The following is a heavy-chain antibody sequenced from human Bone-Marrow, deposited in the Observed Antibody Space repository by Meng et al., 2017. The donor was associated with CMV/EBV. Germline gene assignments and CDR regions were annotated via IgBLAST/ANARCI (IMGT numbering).Heavy chain of an antibody. J-gene: IGHJ5*02. V-gene: IGHV3-53*01. CDR2: IYSGGST. CDR3: AREADNNWFDP. Sequence: EVELVESGGGLFQPGGSLILSCAASGFTVSSNYMSWVRQAPGKGLEWVSVIYSGGSTYYADSVKGRFTISRDNSKNTLYLQMNSLRAEDTAVYYCAREADNNWFDPWGQGTLVTVSS. CDR1: GFTVSSNY.